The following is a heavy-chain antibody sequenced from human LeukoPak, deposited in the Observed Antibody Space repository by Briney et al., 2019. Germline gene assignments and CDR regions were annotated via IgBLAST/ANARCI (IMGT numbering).Heavy chain of an antibody. CDR1: GSSTSGGNYY. Sequence: SETLSLTCIVSGSSTSGGNYYWGWIRRPPGKGLEWIGGISSSGNTYYNPSLKSRITISIDTSKNHFSLKLSSVTAADTAVYYCARLGAGPTYYDFWSGYSSFYFDYWGQGTLVTVSS. CDR3: ARLGAGPTYYDFWSGYSSFYFDY. J-gene: IGHJ4*02. V-gene: IGHV4-39*02. D-gene: IGHD3-3*01. CDR2: ISSSGNT.